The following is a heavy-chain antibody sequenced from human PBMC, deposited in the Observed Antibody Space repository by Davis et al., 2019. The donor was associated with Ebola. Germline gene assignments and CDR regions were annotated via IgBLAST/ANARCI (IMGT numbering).Heavy chain of an antibody. CDR3: ARGIAARTHFDY. CDR1: GDSVSSNSAA. Sequence: SQTLSLTCAISGDSVSSNSAAWNWIRQSPSRGLEWLGRTYYRSKWYSDYAVSVQSRITINADTSKNQFSLQLNSVTPEDTAVYYCARGIAARTHFDYWGQGTLVTVSS. CDR2: TYYRSKWYS. D-gene: IGHD6-6*01. V-gene: IGHV6-1*01. J-gene: IGHJ4*02.